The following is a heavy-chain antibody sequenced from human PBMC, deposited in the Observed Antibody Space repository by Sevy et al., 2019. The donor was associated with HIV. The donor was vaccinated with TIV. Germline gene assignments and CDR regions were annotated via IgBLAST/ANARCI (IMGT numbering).Heavy chain of an antibody. CDR1: GFTFSSYA. J-gene: IGHJ4*02. D-gene: IGHD2-15*01. Sequence: GGCLRLSCAASGFTFSSYAMHWVRQAPGKGLEWMAVISYDGSNKYYADSVKGRFTISRDNSKNTLYLEMNSLRTEDTALYYYARDQGTVVIVAATLFEYWGQGTLVTVSS. CDR3: ARDQGTVVIVAATLFEY. CDR2: ISYDGSNK. V-gene: IGHV3-30*04.